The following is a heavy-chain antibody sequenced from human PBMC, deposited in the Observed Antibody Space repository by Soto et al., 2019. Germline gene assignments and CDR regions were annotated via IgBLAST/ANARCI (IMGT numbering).Heavy chain of an antibody. Sequence: SVKVSCKASGGTFSSYAISWVRQAPGQGLEWMGGIIPIFGTANYAQKFQGRVTITADESTSTAYMELSSPRSDDTAVYYCAHKPGIAAAAREGVDYYYYGMDVWGQGTTVTVSS. V-gene: IGHV1-69*13. CDR1: GGTFSSYA. D-gene: IGHD6-13*01. CDR2: IIPIFGTA. CDR3: AHKPGIAAAAREGVDYYYYGMDV. J-gene: IGHJ6*02.